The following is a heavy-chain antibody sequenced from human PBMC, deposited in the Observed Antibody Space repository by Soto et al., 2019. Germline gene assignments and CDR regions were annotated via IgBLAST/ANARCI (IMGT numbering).Heavy chain of an antibody. D-gene: IGHD3-10*01. Sequence: QVHLVDSGGGVVQPGRSLRLSCADSGFSASNNFMHWVRKAPGKGLEWVAAISYDGKKEWYVDSVKGRFTISRDNSKKTGYLRMSSLVVEDTAVYYCTKENVDVPGSSAFDFWGLGTMVTVSS. V-gene: IGHV3-30*18. CDR3: TKENVDVPGSSAFDF. CDR2: ISYDGKKE. J-gene: IGHJ3*01. CDR1: GFSASNNF.